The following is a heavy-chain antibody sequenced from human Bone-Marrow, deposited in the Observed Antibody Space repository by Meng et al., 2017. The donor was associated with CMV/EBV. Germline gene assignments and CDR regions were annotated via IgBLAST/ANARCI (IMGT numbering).Heavy chain of an antibody. CDR2: IYYSGST. V-gene: IGHV4-39*07. CDR3: ARGMGGDY. Sequence: GSLRLSCTVSGGSISSSSYYWGWIRQPPGKGLEWIGSIYYSGSTYYNPSLKSRVTISVDTSKNQFSLKLSSVTAADTAVYYCARGMGGDYWGQGTLVTVSS. J-gene: IGHJ4*02. CDR1: GGSISSSSYY. D-gene: IGHD3-16*01.